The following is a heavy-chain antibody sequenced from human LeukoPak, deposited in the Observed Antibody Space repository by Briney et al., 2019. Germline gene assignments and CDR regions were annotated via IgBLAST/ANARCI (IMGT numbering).Heavy chain of an antibody. CDR2: IYYSGST. J-gene: IGHJ4*02. CDR3: ARAEGGSSFEAFDY. CDR1: GGSISSGDYY. Sequence: PSQTLSLTCTVSGGSISSGDYYWSWIRQPPGKGLEWIGYIYYSGSTYYNPSLKSRVIISVDTSKNQFSLKLSSVTAADTAVYYCARAEGGSSFEAFDYWGQGTLVTVSS. V-gene: IGHV4-30-4*08. D-gene: IGHD6-6*01.